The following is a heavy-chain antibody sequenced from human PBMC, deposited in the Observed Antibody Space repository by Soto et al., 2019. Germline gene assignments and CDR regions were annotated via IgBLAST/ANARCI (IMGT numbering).Heavy chain of an antibody. J-gene: IGHJ4*02. CDR2: IYYSGST. V-gene: IGHV4-39*01. CDR1: GGSISSSSYY. CDR3: ARQRGLRLGELSH. D-gene: IGHD3-16*02. Sequence: QLQLQESGPGLVKPSETLSLTCTVSGGSISSSSYYWGWIRQPPGKGLEWIGSIYYSGSTYYNPSLKSRVTISVDTSKNQFSLKLSSVTAADTAVYYCARQRGLRLGELSHWGQGTLVTVSS.